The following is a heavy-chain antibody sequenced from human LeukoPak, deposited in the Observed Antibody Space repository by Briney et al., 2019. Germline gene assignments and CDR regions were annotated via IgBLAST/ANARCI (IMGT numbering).Heavy chain of an antibody. CDR2: IYYSGST. CDR1: GGSISSGDYY. V-gene: IGHV4-30-4*02. CDR3: ARAGSGWSFDF. Sequence: SETLSLTCTVSGGSISSGDYYWSWIRQPPGKGLEWIGYIYYSGSTYYNPSLKSRVTISVDMSKNQFSLNLISVTAADTAVYYCARAGSGWSFDFWGQGTLVTVSS. J-gene: IGHJ4*02. D-gene: IGHD6-19*01.